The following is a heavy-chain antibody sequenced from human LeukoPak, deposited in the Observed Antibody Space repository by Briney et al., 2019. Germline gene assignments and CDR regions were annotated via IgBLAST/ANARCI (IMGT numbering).Heavy chain of an antibody. Sequence: GGSLRLSCAASGFTFSSYEMNWVRQAPGKGLEWVSYISSSGSTIYYADSVKGRFTISRDNAKNSLYLQMNSLRAEDTAVYYCARDSGQWLVQCDYWGQGTLVTVSS. CDR2: ISSSGSTI. J-gene: IGHJ4*02. D-gene: IGHD6-19*01. CDR1: GFTFSSYE. CDR3: ARDSGQWLVQCDY. V-gene: IGHV3-48*03.